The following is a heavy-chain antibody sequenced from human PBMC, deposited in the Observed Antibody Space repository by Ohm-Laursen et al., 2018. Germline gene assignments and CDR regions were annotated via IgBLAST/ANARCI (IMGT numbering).Heavy chain of an antibody. V-gene: IGHV3-21*01. Sequence: SLRLSCAASGFTFSSYSMNWVRQAPGKGLEWVSSVSSSSDYIYYADSVKGRFTISRDNAKNSLYLQMNSLRAEDTAVYYCTRAAFLGATTGHFDYWGQGTLVTVSS. CDR3: TRAAFLGATTGHFDY. D-gene: IGHD1-26*01. J-gene: IGHJ4*02. CDR2: VSSSSDYI. CDR1: GFTFSSYS.